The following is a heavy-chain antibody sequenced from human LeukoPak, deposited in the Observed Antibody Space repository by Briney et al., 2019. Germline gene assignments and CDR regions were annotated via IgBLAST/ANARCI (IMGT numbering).Heavy chain of an antibody. V-gene: IGHV4-59*01. CDR1: GASISGSY. J-gene: IGHJ4*02. CDR2: ISVSGFG. D-gene: IGHD6-13*01. CDR3: ARAGSSSWYTLAAAD. Sequence: PSETLSLTCTVSGASISGSYWSWIRQPPGKGLEWIGYISVSGFGKDNPSLRSRVNVSLDAPKSQFSLDLRSVTAADTAVYYCARAGSSSWYTLAAADWDQGILVTVSS.